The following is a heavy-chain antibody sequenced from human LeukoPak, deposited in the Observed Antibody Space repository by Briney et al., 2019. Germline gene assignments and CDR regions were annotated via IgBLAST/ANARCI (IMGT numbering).Heavy chain of an antibody. Sequence: ASVKVSCKASGYTFTGYYMHWVRQAPGQGLEWMGWINPNSGGTNFAQRFQGRVTLTRDTSINTAYMELSRLTSDDTAFYFCARGYGTGNYPDYWGQGTLVTVSS. CDR1: GYTFTGYY. CDR3: ARGYGTGNYPDY. CDR2: INPNSGGT. V-gene: IGHV1-2*02. J-gene: IGHJ4*02. D-gene: IGHD3-10*01.